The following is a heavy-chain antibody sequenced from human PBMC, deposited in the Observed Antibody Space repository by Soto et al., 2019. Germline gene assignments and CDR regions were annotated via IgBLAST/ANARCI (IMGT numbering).Heavy chain of an antibody. J-gene: IGHJ5*02. CDR3: AHGRWEESRVGYMVWFDP. V-gene: IGHV1-69*02. CDR1: GGTFSSYT. D-gene: IGHD5-12*01. CDR2: IIPILGIA. Sequence: QVQLVQSGAEVKKPGSSVKVSCKASGGTFSSYTISWVRQAPGQGLEWMGRIIPILGIANYAQKFQGRVTTSADKSTSTAYMELSSLISEDTAVYYCAHGRWEESRVGYMVWFDPWGQATLVTVSS.